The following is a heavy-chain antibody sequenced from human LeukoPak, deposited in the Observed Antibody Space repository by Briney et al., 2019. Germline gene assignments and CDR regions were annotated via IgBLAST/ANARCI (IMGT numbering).Heavy chain of an antibody. V-gene: IGHV4-30-4*01. D-gene: IGHD3-10*01. Sequence: SETLSLTCTVSGGSISSGDYYWSWIRQPPGKGLEWIGYTYYSGSTYYNPSLKSRVTISVDTSKNQFSLKLSSVTAADTAVYYCAGYYGSRSYTDYWGQGTLVTVSS. CDR2: TYYSGST. CDR1: GGSISSGDYY. J-gene: IGHJ4*02. CDR3: AGYYGSRSYTDY.